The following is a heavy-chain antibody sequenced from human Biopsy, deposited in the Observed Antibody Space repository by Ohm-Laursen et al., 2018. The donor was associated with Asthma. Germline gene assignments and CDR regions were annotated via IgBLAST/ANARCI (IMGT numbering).Heavy chain of an antibody. D-gene: IGHD6-25*01. V-gene: IGHV3-11*01. CDR2: ISSSGSTT. CDR1: GFAVSRDH. Sequence: SLRLSCAASGFAVSRDHMFWVRQAPGKGLEWVSSISSSGSTTYPAESVKGRFTISRDNAQKSLFLQMGSLRAEDTAIYYCARVFESSEWGPFYHFGLDVWGQGTTVAVPS. CDR3: ARVFESSEWGPFYHFGLDV. J-gene: IGHJ6*02.